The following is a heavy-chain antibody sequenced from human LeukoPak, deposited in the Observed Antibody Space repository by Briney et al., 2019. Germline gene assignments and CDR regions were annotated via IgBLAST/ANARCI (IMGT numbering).Heavy chain of an antibody. V-gene: IGHV4-59*01. D-gene: IGHD3-22*01. CDR3: ARGAPYYYDSSGYLFDY. CDR2: IYYSGST. Sequence: PSETLSLTCTVPGGSISSYYWSWIRQPPGKGRERIGYIYYSGSTNYNPSLKSRVTISVDTSKNQFSLKLSSVTAADTAVYYCARGAPYYYDSSGYLFDYWGQGTLVTVSS. J-gene: IGHJ4*02. CDR1: GGSISSYY.